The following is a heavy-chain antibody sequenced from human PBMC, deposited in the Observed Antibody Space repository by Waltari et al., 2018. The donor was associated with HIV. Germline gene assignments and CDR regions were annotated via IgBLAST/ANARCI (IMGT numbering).Heavy chain of an antibody. CDR3: ARGRSHAWVGEMKAVFDI. CDR2: IFHSGST. V-gene: IGHV4-38-2*02. Sequence: QLQLQESGPGLVKPSETLSLTCSVSGYSISSGYYGGWIRRSPGKGLAWIGSIFHSGSTYYNPSLKSRVTLSVDTSKNQFSLNLSSVTAADAAMYYCARGRSHAWVGEMKAVFDIWGPGTMVTVSS. D-gene: IGHD3-16*02. J-gene: IGHJ3*02. CDR1: GYSISSGYY.